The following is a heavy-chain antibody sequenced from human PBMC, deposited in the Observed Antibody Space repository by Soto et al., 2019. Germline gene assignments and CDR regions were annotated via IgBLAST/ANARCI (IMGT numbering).Heavy chain of an antibody. D-gene: IGHD3-16*01. CDR3: AREGAARGYYYYGMDV. J-gene: IGHJ6*02. CDR1: GGSISSYY. V-gene: IGHV4-59*01. Sequence: SETLSLTCTVSGGSISSYYWSWIRQPPGKGLEWIGYIYYSGSTNYNPSLKSRVTISVDTSKNQFSLKLSSVTAADTAVYYCAREGAARGYYYYGMDVWGQGTTVPVSS. CDR2: IYYSGST.